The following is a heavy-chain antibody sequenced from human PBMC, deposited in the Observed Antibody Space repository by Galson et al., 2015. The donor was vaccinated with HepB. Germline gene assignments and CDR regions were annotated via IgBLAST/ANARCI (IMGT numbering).Heavy chain of an antibody. J-gene: IGHJ4*02. V-gene: IGHV3-30*04. D-gene: IGHD3-10*01. Sequence: SLRLSCAASGFTFSSYAMHWVRQAPGKGLEWVAVISYDGSNKCYADSVKGRFTISRDNSKNTLYLQMNSLRAEDTAVYYCARALLWFGEPLDYWGQGTLVTVSS. CDR3: ARALLWFGEPLDY. CDR1: GFTFSSYA. CDR2: ISYDGSNK.